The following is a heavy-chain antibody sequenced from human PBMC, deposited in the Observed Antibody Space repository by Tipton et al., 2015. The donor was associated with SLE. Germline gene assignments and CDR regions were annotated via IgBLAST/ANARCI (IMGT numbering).Heavy chain of an antibody. CDR2: IHYSGST. V-gene: IGHV4-59*08. J-gene: IGHJ6*02. CDR1: GGSISSNY. D-gene: IGHD1-26*01. Sequence: TLSLTCSVSGGSISSNYWIWIRQPPGKGLEWIGYIHYSGSTKYNPSLGSRVSISVDTSKKQVSLRLNAMTAADTAVYYCARWAPGGFCYGMDVWGQGTTVTVSS. CDR3: ARWAPGGFCYGMDV.